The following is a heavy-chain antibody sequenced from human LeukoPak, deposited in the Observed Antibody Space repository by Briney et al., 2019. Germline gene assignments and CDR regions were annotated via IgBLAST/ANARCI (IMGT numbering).Heavy chain of an antibody. D-gene: IGHD3-10*01. CDR2: IYYSGST. CDR1: GGSISSYY. CDR3: AREARYYYGSGSFPD. Sequence: SETLSLTCTVSGGSISSYYWSWIRQPPGKGLEWIGSIYYSGSTYYNPSLKSRVTISVDTSKNQFSLKLSSVTAADTAVYYCAREARYYYGSGSFPDWGQGTLVTVSS. J-gene: IGHJ4*02. V-gene: IGHV4-39*07.